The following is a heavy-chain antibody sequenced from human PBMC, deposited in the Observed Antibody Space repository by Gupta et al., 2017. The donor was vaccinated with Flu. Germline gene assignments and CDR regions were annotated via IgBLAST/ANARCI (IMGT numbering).Heavy chain of an antibody. D-gene: IGHD2-15*01. J-gene: IGHJ6*02. CDR2: RNPNSGNT. V-gene: IGHV1-8*01. Sequence: QAQLVQSAAAVTQPGASVQVSCKASGCTFPSYAITWVRQATGPGLEWMGWRNPNSGNTGYAQKFQGRVTMTRNTSISTAYMELSSLRSEDTAVYYCAREGYCSGGSCYWGVQHTIYYYYGMDVWGQGTTVNVSS. CDR3: AREGYCSGGSCYWGVQHTIYYYYGMDV. CDR1: GCTFPSYA.